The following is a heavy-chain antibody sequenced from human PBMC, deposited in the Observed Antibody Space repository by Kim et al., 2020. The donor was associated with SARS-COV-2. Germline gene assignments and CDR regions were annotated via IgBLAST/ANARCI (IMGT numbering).Heavy chain of an antibody. J-gene: IGHJ6*02. D-gene: IGHD2-2*01. CDR1: GFPFSSYA. Sequence: GGSLRLSCAASGFPFSSYAMHWVRQAPGKGLEWVAVISYDGSNKYYADSVKGRFTISRDNSKNTLYLQMNSLRAEETDVYYCASDSYCSSTSCYLDYYGMDVWGQGTTVTVSS. V-gene: IGHV3-30-3*01. CDR2: ISYDGSNK. CDR3: ASDSYCSSTSCYLDYYGMDV.